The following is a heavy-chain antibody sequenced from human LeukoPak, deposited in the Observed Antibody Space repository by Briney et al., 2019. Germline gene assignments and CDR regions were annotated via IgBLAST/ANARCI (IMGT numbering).Heavy chain of an antibody. CDR1: GFTFDDYA. D-gene: IGHD3-9*01. CDR3: AKGSHYDILTGYDY. Sequence: GGSLRLSCAASGFTFDDYAMHWVRQAPGKGLEWVSGISWNSGSIGYADSVKGRFTISRDNAKNSLYLQMNSRRAEYMALYYCAKGSHYDILTGYDYWGQGTLVTVSS. CDR2: ISWNSGSI. J-gene: IGHJ4*02. V-gene: IGHV3-9*03.